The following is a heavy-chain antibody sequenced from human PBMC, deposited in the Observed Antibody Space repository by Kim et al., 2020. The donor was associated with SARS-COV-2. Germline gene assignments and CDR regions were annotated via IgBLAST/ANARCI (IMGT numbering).Heavy chain of an antibody. Sequence: GGSLRLSCAASGFTFSSYGMHWVRQAPGKGLEWVAAIWYDGSNKYYADSVKGRFTISRDNSKNTLYLQMNSLRAEDTAVYYCARAERVYSYGRMTPLDYWGQGTPVTVSP. J-gene: IGHJ4*02. CDR3: ARAERVYSYGRMTPLDY. CDR2: IWYDGSNK. V-gene: IGHV3-33*01. D-gene: IGHD5-18*01. CDR1: GFTFSSYG.